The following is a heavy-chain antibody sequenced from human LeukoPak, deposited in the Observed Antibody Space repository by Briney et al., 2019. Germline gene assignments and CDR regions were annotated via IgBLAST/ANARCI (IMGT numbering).Heavy chain of an antibody. CDR1: GFTVSSNS. J-gene: IGHJ4*02. Sequence: GGSLRLSCTVSGFTVSSNSMSWVRQAPGKGLEWVSFIYSDNTHYSDSVKGRFTISRDNSKNTLYLQMNSLRAEDTAVYYCARGGPLVGYSYGRLDYWGQGTLVTVSS. CDR3: ARGGPLVGYSYGRLDY. D-gene: IGHD5-18*01. CDR2: IYSDNT. V-gene: IGHV3-53*01.